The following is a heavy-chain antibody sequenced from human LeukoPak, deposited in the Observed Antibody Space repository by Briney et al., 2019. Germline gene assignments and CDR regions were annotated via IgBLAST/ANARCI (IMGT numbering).Heavy chain of an antibody. CDR1: GFTFGDYA. J-gene: IGHJ6*03. V-gene: IGHV3-49*03. CDR3: TSYGSGPYYYYMDV. Sequence: GGSLRLACTASGFTFGDYAMSWFRQAPGKGLEWVGFIRSKAYGGTTEYAASVKGRFTISRDDSKSIAYLQMNSPKTEDTAVYYCTSYGSGPYYYYMDVWGKGTTVTVSS. D-gene: IGHD3-10*01. CDR2: IRSKAYGGTT.